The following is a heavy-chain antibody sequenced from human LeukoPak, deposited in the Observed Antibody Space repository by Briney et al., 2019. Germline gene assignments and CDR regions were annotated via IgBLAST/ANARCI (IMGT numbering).Heavy chain of an antibody. CDR3: AKDEAYYDFWSGYLV. J-gene: IGHJ6*02. V-gene: IGHV3-23*01. D-gene: IGHD3-3*01. CDR1: GFTFSSYA. Sequence: GGSLRLSCAASGFTFSSYAMSWVRQAPGKGLEWFSAISGSGGSTYYADSVKGRFTISRDNSKNTLYLQMNSLRAEDTAVYYCAKDEAYYDFWSGYLVWGQGTTVTVSS. CDR2: ISGSGGST.